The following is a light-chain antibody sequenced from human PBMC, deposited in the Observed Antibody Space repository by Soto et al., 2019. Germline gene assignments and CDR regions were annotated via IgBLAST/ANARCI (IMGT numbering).Light chain of an antibody. CDR2: GAS. CDR3: LQRSDWRT. CDR1: QSVSSSY. Sequence: VLTQSPCTLSLSTGERATLSCRASQSVSSSYLAWYQQKPGQAPRLLIYGASSRATGIPDRFSGSGSGTDFTLTISSLQPEDFAVYYCLQRSDWRTFGRGTKVDIK. J-gene: IGKJ1*01. V-gene: IGKV3D-20*02.